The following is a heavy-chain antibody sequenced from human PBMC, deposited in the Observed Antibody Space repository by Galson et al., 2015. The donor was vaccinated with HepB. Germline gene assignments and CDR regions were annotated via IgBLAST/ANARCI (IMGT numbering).Heavy chain of an antibody. CDR2: IWYDGSNE. D-gene: IGHD6-19*01. Sequence: SLRLSCAASGFTFSSFGMSWVRQAPGKGLEWLAGIWYDGSNEYYADSVKGRFTISRDNSKNTLYLQMNSLRAEDTAVYYCARDLYSSGWYGNRVMTPRAEYFQHWGQGTLVTVSS. CDR3: ARDLYSSGWYGNRVMTPRAEYFQH. V-gene: IGHV3-33*01. J-gene: IGHJ1*01. CDR1: GFTFSSFG.